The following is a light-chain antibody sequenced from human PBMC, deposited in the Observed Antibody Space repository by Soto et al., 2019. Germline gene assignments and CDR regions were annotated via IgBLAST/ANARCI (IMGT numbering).Light chain of an antibody. J-gene: IGKJ5*01. Sequence: DIQMTQSPSSLSASVGDRVTITCRASQSISSYLNWYQQKPGKAPKLLIYAAPSLQSGVPSRFSGSGSGTDFTLTISSLQPEDFATYYCQQSYSTPHPSFGQGTRLEI. V-gene: IGKV1-39*01. CDR2: AAP. CDR1: QSISSY. CDR3: QQSYSTPHPS.